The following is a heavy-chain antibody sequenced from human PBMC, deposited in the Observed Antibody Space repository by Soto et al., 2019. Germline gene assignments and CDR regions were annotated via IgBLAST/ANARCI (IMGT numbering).Heavy chain of an antibody. V-gene: IGHV3-73*01. CDR1: GFTFSGSA. CDR3: TSRGTLYDILTGNYYMDV. Sequence: GGSLRLSCAASGFTFSGSAMHWVRQASGKGLEWVGRIRSKANSYATAYAASVKGRFTISRDDSKNTAYLQMNSLKTEDTAVYYCTSRGTLYDILTGNYYMDVWGKGTTVTVSS. CDR2: IRSKANSYAT. J-gene: IGHJ6*03. D-gene: IGHD3-9*01.